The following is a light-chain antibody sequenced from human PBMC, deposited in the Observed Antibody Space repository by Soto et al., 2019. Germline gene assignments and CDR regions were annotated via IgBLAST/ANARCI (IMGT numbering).Light chain of an antibody. CDR1: NIGSKS. Sequence: SSELTQPPSVSVAPGKTARITCGGNNIGSKSVNWYQQKPGQAPVLVIYYDSDRPSGIPERFSGSNSGNTATLTISRVEAGDEADYYCQVWDSSSDHYVVFGGGTKLTVL. CDR3: QVWDSSSDHYVV. V-gene: IGLV3-21*04. J-gene: IGLJ2*01. CDR2: YDS.